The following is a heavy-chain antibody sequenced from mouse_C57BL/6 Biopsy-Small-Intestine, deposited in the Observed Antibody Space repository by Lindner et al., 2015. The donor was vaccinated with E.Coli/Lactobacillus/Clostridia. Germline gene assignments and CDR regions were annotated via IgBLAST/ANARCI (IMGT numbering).Heavy chain of an antibody. V-gene: IGHV1-69*02. D-gene: IGHD2-4*01. CDR1: GYTFTMFH. CDR2: FNPSDGST. J-gene: IGHJ3*01. Sequence: SVKVSCKASGYTFTMFHMHWARQAPGQGLEWMGVFNPSDGSTIFAQTFQGRVTLTGDKFTSTGYIELSSLRSEDTAVYYCARDWPSNYDFLSPYYKAGAFDTWGQGTMVTVSS. CDR3: ARDWPSNYDFLSPYYKAGAFDT.